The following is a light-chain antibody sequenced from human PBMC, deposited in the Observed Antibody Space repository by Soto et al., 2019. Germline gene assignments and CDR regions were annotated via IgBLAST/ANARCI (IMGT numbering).Light chain of an antibody. CDR1: SGSVSTSYY. CDR3: VLYMGGGIVL. CDR2: STN. Sequence: QAVVTQEPSFSVSPGGTVTLTCGLRSGSVSTSYYPSWYQQTPGQAPRTLIYSTNARSSGVPDRFSGSILGDKAALTITGAQADDESDYYFVLYMGGGIVLFGGGTKVTVL. J-gene: IGLJ2*01. V-gene: IGLV8-61*01.